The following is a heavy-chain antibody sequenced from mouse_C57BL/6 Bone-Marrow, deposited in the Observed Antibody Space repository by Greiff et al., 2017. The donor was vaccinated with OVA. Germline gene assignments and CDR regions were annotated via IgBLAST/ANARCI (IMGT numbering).Heavy chain of an antibody. CDR2: IDPSDSYT. CDR3: ARQGQLRLSWFAY. J-gene: IGHJ3*01. Sequence: QVQLQQPGAELVKPGASVKLSCKASGYTFTSYWMQWVKQRPGQGLEWIGEIDPSDSYTNYNQKFKGKATLTVDTSSSTAYMQLSSLTSDDSAVYYCARQGQLRLSWFAYWGQGTLVTVSA. D-gene: IGHD3-2*02. CDR1: GYTFTSYW. V-gene: IGHV1-50*01.